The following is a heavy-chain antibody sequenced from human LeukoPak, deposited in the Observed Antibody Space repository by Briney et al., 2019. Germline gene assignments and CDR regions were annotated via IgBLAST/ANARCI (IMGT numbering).Heavy chain of an antibody. CDR3: ARDEVTSLDY. Sequence: GGSLRPSCAASGLTFSSYSMNWVRQAPGKGLEWVSSISSSSSYIYYADSVKGRFTISRDNAKNSLYLQMNSLRAEDTAVYYCARDEVTSLDYWGQGTLVTVSS. CDR1: GLTFSSYS. J-gene: IGHJ4*02. CDR2: ISSSSSYI. V-gene: IGHV3-21*01. D-gene: IGHD4-17*01.